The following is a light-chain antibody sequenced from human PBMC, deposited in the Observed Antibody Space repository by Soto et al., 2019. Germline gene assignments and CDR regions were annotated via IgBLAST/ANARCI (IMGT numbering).Light chain of an antibody. J-gene: IGLJ1*01. CDR3: TSYTSRSTHV. CDR2: DVT. CDR1: SSDVGGYNY. Sequence: QSALTQPASVSGSPGQSITISCTGTSSDVGGYNYVSWYQQHPGKAPKLMIYDVTHRPSGVSYRFSGSKSGNTASLTISVRQAEDEADYYCTSYTSRSTHVFGTGTKVTVL. V-gene: IGLV2-14*01.